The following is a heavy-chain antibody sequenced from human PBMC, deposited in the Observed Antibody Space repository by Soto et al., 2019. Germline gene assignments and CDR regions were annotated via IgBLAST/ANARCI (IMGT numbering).Heavy chain of an antibody. D-gene: IGHD1-26*01. J-gene: IGHJ6*02. CDR3: ARALRSQSRYYYYGMDV. CDR1: GGSISSSNG. V-gene: IGHV4-4*02. Sequence: SETLSLTYAVSGGSISSSNGWSWVRQPPGKGLEWIGEIYHSGSTNYNPSLKSRVTISVDKSKNQFSLKLSSVTAADTAVYYCARALRSQSRYYYYGMDVWGQGTTVTVSS. CDR2: IYHSGST.